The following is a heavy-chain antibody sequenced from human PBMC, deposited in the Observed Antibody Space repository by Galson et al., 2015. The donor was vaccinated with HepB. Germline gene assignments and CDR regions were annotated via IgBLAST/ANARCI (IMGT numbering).Heavy chain of an antibody. CDR3: ARALQGGVISY. CDR1: GFTSTDHY. V-gene: IGHV4-38-2*01. J-gene: IGHJ4*02. Sequence: LRLSCAASGFTSTDHYMGWIRQPPGKGLEWIGSIYHSGSTYYNPSLKSRVTISVDTSKNQFSLKLSSVTAADTAVYYCARALQGGVISYWGQGTLVTVSS. CDR2: IYHSGST. D-gene: IGHD3-16*02.